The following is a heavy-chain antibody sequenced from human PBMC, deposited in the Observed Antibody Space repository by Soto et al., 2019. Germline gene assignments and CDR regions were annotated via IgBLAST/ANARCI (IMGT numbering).Heavy chain of an antibody. D-gene: IGHD2-21*01. V-gene: IGHV3-30*18. CDR2: ISYDGSNI. CDR1: GFTFISYD. CDR3: AKLVDKSVDDY. Sequence: WGSLRLSCAASGFTFISYDIHFCRQSPCKGLEWVAVISYDGSNIYYADSVKGRFTISRDNSKNTLYLQMNSLRAEDTAVYFCAKLVDKSVDDYWGQGTLVTVSS. J-gene: IGHJ4*02.